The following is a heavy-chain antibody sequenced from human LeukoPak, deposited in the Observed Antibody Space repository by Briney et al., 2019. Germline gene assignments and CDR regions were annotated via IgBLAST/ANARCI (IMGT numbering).Heavy chain of an antibody. V-gene: IGHV1-18*04. J-gene: IGHJ5*02. Sequence: GASVKVSCKASGYTFTSYGISWVRQAPGQGLEWMGWISAYNGNTNYAQKLQGGVTITTHTYTSTAYMELRSLRADDTHVYYCARGVLWFGDGGNWFDPWGQGTLVTVSS. CDR1: GYTFTSYG. CDR2: ISAYNGNT. D-gene: IGHD3-10*01. CDR3: ARGVLWFGDGGNWFDP.